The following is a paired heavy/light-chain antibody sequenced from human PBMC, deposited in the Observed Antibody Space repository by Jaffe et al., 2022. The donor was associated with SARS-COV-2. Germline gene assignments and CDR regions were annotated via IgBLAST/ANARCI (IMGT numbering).Light chain of an antibody. Sequence: SSELTQDPAVSVALGQTVRITCQGDSLRSYYASWYQQKPGQAPVLVIYGKNNRPSGIPDRFSGSSSGNTASLTITGAQAEDEADYYCNSRDSSGNYVFGTGTKVTVL. V-gene: IGLV3-19*01. CDR1: SLRSYY. CDR3: NSRDSSGNYV. J-gene: IGLJ1*01. CDR2: GKN.
Heavy chain of an antibody. V-gene: IGHV3-9*01. CDR1: GFTFDDYA. CDR2: ISWNSGSI. Sequence: EVQLVESGGGLVQPGRSLRLSCAASGFTFDDYAMHWVRQAPGKGLEWVSGISWNSGSIGYADSVKGRFTISRDNAKNSLYLQMNSLRAEDTALYYCAKEQTDTAAHLPYYYYYMDVWGKGTTVTVSS. J-gene: IGHJ6*03. CDR3: AKEQTDTAAHLPYYYYYMDV. D-gene: IGHD5-18*01.